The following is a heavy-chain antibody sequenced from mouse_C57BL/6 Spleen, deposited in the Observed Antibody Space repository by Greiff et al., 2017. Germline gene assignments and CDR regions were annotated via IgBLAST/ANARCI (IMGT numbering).Heavy chain of an antibody. V-gene: IGHV1-82*01. CDR3: ARSPTGTGGFAY. CDR1: GYAFSSSW. J-gene: IGHJ3*01. Sequence: QVQLQQSGPELVKPGASVKISCKASGYAFSSSWMNWVKQRPGKGLEWIGRIYPGDGDTNYNGKFKGKATLTADKSSSTAYMQLSSLTSEDSAVYFCARSPTGTGGFAYWGKGTLVTVSA. D-gene: IGHD4-1*02. CDR2: IYPGDGDT.